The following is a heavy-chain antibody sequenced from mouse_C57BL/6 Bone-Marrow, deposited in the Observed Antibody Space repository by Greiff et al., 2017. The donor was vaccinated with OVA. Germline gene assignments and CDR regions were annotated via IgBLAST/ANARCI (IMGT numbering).Heavy chain of an antibody. J-gene: IGHJ1*03. CDR2: IYPGNSDT. CDR3: ASAGYDFLYGYFDV. Sequence: VQLKQSGTVLARPGASVKMSCKTSGYTFTSYWMHWVKQRPGQGLEWIGAIYPGNSDTSYNQKFKGKAKLTAVTSASTAYMELSSLTNEDTAVNYEASAGYDFLYGYFDVWGTGTTVTVSS. D-gene: IGHD3-1*01. CDR1: GYTFTSYW. V-gene: IGHV1-5*01.